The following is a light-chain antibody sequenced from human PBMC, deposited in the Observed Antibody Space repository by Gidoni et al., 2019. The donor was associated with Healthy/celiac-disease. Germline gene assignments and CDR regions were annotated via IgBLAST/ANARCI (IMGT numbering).Light chain of an antibody. V-gene: IGKV4-1*01. CDR3: QQYYSTPYS. CDR1: QSVLYSSNNKNY. CDR2: WAS. J-gene: IGKJ2*03. Sequence: DIVMTQSLDSLAVSLGERATIYCKSSQSVLYSSNNKNYLAWYQQKPGHPPKLLIYWASTRESGVPDRFSGSGSGTDFTLTISSLQAEDVAVYYCQQYYSTPYSFGQGTKLEIK.